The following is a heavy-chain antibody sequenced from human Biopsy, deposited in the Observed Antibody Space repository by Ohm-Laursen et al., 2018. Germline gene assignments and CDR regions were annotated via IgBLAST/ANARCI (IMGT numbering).Heavy chain of an antibody. Sequence: SLRLSCTASEFNFDDYAMHWIRQGPGKGLEWVAGLTWNSGTIAYAGSVRGRFTISRGNAKNSLYLQMNNLTSEDTALYYCVRSLRNYDFLDSWGQGTLVSVSS. J-gene: IGHJ4*02. CDR3: VRSLRNYDFLDS. CDR2: LTWNSGTI. D-gene: IGHD3-16*01. V-gene: IGHV3-9*01. CDR1: EFNFDDYA.